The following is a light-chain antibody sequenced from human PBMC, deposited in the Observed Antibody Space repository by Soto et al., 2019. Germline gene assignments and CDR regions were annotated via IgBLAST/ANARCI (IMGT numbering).Light chain of an antibody. V-gene: IGKV3-15*01. J-gene: IGKJ2*01. CDR3: QQYNNWPHT. Sequence: EIVMTQSPATLSVSPGERATLSCSASQSVSSDLAWYHQKPGQAPSLLIYGVSTRATGVPVRFSGSGSGTEFTLTINSLQSEDFAVYYCQQYNNWPHTFGQGTKVDIK. CDR2: GVS. CDR1: QSVSSD.